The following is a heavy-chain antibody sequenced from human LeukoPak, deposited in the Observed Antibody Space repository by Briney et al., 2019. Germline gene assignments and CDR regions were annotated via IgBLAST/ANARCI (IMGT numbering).Heavy chain of an antibody. Sequence: QPGGSLRLSCAASGFTFGSYGMSWVRQDPGRGLEWLSFITPNADRASYADSVEGRFTISRDNPRNTLYMQMNSLRDEDTAVYYCAIMHGYYDGSGYWVQWGQGTLVTVSS. CDR3: AIMHGYYDGSGYWVQ. V-gene: IGHV3-23*01. CDR1: GFTFGSYG. CDR2: ITPNADRA. D-gene: IGHD3-22*01. J-gene: IGHJ1*01.